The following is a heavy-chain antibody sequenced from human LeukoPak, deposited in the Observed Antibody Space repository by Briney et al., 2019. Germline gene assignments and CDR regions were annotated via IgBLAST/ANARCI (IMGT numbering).Heavy chain of an antibody. V-gene: IGHV3-74*01. J-gene: IGHJ5*02. D-gene: IGHD6-13*01. CDR3: AREQQLVPDTFDP. Sequence: GGSLRLSCAASGFTFSSCWMHWVRQAPGKGLVWVSRINSDGSSTSYADSVKGRFTISRDNAKNTPYLQMNSLRAEDTAVYYCAREQQLVPDTFDPWGQGTLVTVSS. CDR2: INSDGSST. CDR1: GFTFSSCW.